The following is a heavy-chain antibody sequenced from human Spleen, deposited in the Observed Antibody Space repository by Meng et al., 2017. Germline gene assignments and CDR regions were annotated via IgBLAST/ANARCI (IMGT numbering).Heavy chain of an antibody. CDR1: GYRFTSYD. CDR2: MNPNSGNT. V-gene: IGHV1-8*01. Sequence: QGQVVQSGAEVKKPGVSVKVSCKASGYRFTSYDINWVRQATGQGLEWMGWMNPNSGNTGYAQKFQGRVTMTRNTSISTAYMELSSLRSEDTAVYYCARGTYYYDSSAQGVDYWGQGTLVTVSS. D-gene: IGHD3-22*01. CDR3: ARGTYYYDSSAQGVDY. J-gene: IGHJ4*02.